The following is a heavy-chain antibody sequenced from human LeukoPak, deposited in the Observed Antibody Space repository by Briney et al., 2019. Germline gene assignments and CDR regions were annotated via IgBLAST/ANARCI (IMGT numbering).Heavy chain of an antibody. CDR2: INTDGSST. CDR1: GFTFSSYW. V-gene: IGHV3-74*01. J-gene: IGHJ4*02. Sequence: GGSLRLSCAASGFTFSSYWMHWVRQAPGKGLVWVSRINTDGSSTSYADSVKGRFTISRDNAKNTLYLQMNSLRAEDTAVYYCARSDSWIQLWLHDYWGQGTLVTVSS. D-gene: IGHD5-18*01. CDR3: ARSDSWIQLWLHDY.